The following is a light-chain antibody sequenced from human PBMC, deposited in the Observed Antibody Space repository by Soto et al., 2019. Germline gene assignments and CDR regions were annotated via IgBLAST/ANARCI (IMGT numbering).Light chain of an antibody. V-gene: IGKV3-20*01. J-gene: IGKJ4*01. Sequence: EIVLTQSPGTLSLSPGERATLSCRASQTVRNNYLAWYQQKPGQPPRLLIYDASSRATGIPDRCSGGGSGADFTPTISRLEPEDVAVYYCQQFSSYPLTFGGGTKVDIK. CDR3: QQFSSYPLT. CDR1: QTVRNNY. CDR2: DAS.